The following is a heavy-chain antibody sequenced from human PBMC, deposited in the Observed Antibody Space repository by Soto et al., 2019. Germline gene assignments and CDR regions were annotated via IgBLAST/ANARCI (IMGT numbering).Heavy chain of an antibody. CDR1: GFSLSTSDVG. V-gene: IGHV2-5*02. Sequence: QITLKESGPTLVKPTQTLTLTCTFSGFSLSTSDVGVGWIRQPPGKALEWLALIYWDDDKRYSPSLKSRLTITKDTSKNQVVLTMTNMDPVDTATFYCAHSRYSRSSFDYWGQGALVTVSS. J-gene: IGHJ4*02. D-gene: IGHD6-6*01. CDR3: AHSRYSRSSFDY. CDR2: IYWDDDK.